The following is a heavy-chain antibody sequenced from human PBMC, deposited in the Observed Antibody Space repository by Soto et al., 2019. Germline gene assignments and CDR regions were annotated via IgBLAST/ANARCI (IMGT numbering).Heavy chain of an antibody. CDR2: IYHSWST. J-gene: IGHJ5*02. V-gene: IGHV4-30-2*01. Sequence: SETLSLTCAVSVGSISSGGYSLSWIRHPPGKGLEWIGYIYHSWSTYYNPSLKSRVTISLDRSKNQFSLNLSSVTAADTAVYYCARGSGWFDPWGQGTLVTVSS. CDR3: ARGSGWFDP. CDR1: VGSISSGGYS.